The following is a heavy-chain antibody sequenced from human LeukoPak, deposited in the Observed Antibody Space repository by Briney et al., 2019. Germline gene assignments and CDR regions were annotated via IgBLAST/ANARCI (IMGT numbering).Heavy chain of an antibody. Sequence: PSETLSLTCFVSGDSISSHYWSWLRQPPGKGLEWIGYISYTGSTNYNPSLKSRVTISVDTSTNQLSLRLSSVTAADTAVYYCARDEGHSWSYSFFFHYWGQGTLVTVSS. CDR1: GDSISSHY. CDR2: ISYTGST. CDR3: ARDEGHSWSYSFFFHY. J-gene: IGHJ4*02. V-gene: IGHV4-59*11. D-gene: IGHD1-26*01.